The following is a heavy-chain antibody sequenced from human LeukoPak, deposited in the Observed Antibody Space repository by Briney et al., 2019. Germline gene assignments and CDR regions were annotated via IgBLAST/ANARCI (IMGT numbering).Heavy chain of an antibody. CDR1: GFTFSTYA. CDR3: AKSKSAYPRVDGFDM. J-gene: IGHJ3*02. CDR2: ISGSGGTT. V-gene: IGHV3-23*01. D-gene: IGHD3-3*01. Sequence: GGSLRLSCAASGFTFSTYAMSWVRQAPGKGLEWVSAISGSGGTTYNADSVKGRFTISRDNSKSTLYLQMNSLRAEDTALYYCAKSKSAYPRVDGFDMWGQGTMVTVSS.